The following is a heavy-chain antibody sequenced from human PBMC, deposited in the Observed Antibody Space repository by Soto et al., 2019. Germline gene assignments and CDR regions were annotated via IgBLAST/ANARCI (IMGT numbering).Heavy chain of an antibody. Sequence: GGSLRLSCAASGFTFSSYAMSWVRQAPGKGLEWVSAISGSGGSTYYADSVKGRFTISRDNSKNTLYLQMNSLRAEDTAVYYCASLSSGWTVPPLYWGQGTLVTVSS. V-gene: IGHV3-23*01. J-gene: IGHJ4*02. D-gene: IGHD6-19*01. CDR2: ISGSGGST. CDR1: GFTFSSYA. CDR3: ASLSSGWTVPPLY.